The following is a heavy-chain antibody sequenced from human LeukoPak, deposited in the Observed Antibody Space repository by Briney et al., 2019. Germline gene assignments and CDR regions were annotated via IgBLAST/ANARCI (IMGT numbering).Heavy chain of an antibody. J-gene: IGHJ3*02. V-gene: IGHV4-4*07. CDR1: GASMTSYY. CDR3: ARLAVPADKGAFDI. D-gene: IGHD2-2*01. Sequence: SETPSLTCTVSGASMTSYYWSWIRQPAGQGLEWIGRISTTGTTHYNPSLKGRVTTSLDTSKNHFSLKLTSVTAADTAVYYCARLAVPADKGAFDIWAHGTLVTVSS. CDR2: ISTTGTT.